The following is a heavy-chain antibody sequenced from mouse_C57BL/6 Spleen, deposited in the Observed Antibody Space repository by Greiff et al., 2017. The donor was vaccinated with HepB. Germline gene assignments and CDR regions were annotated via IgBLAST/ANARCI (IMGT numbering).Heavy chain of an antibody. CDR1: GYTFTSYW. CDR2: IDPSDSYT. V-gene: IGHV1-50*01. CDR3: ARAGLTPDY. J-gene: IGHJ2*01. D-gene: IGHD3-1*01. Sequence: VKLQQPGAELVKPGASVKLSCKASGYTFTSYWMQWVKQRPGQGLEWIGEIDPSDSYTNYNQKFKGKATLTVDTSSSTAYMQLSSLTSEDSAVYYCARAGLTPDYWGQGTTLTVSS.